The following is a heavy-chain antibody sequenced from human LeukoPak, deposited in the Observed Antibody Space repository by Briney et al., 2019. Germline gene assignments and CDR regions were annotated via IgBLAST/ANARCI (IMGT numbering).Heavy chain of an antibody. V-gene: IGHV3-7*01. D-gene: IGHD2-2*01. CDR1: GFTFSSYW. Sequence: GGSLRLSCTASGFTFSSYWMSWVRQAPGEGLEWVANINQDASEKYYVDPVKGRFTVSRDNAKNSLYLQMNSLRAEDTAVYYCARGRRVPAAMGNWFDLWGQGTLVTVSS. CDR2: INQDASEK. J-gene: IGHJ5*02. CDR3: ARGRRVPAAMGNWFDL.